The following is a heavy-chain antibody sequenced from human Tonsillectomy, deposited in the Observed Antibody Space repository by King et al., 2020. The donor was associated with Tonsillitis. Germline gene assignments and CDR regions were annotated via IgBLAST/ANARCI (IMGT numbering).Heavy chain of an antibody. CDR1: GFPFSSYP. D-gene: IGHD2-15*01. V-gene: IGHV3-30*04. J-gene: IGHJ5*02. Sequence: VQLVEFGGGVVQPGRSLRLSCAASGFPFSSYPMHWVRQATGKGLEWVAVTSYDGSDKYYADSVKGRFIISRDNSSNTLYIQVNSLRGDDTAVYYCARDPSGGSYRWFDPWGQGTLVTVPS. CDR2: TSYDGSDK. CDR3: ARDPSGGSYRWFDP.